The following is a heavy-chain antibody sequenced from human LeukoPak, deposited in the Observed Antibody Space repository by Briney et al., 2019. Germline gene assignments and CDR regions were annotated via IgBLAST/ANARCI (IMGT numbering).Heavy chain of an antibody. Sequence: GASVKVSCKASGYTFTGYYMHWVRQAPGQGLEWMGWINPNSGGTNYAQKFQGWVTMTRDTSISTAYMELSRLRSDDTAVYYCARAGDYYDSSGYYFGYWGQGTLVTVSS. J-gene: IGHJ4*02. CDR3: ARAGDYYDSSGYYFGY. CDR1: GYTFTGYY. V-gene: IGHV1-2*04. CDR2: INPNSGGT. D-gene: IGHD3-22*01.